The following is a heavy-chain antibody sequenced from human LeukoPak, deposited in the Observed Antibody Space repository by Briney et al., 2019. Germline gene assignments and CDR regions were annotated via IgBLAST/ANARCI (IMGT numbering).Heavy chain of an antibody. D-gene: IGHD3-16*01. J-gene: IGHJ4*02. CDR3: ARRDYGHVWRS. Sequence: GESLKISCKGSGYSFSTYWIGWVRQMPGKGLEWMGMLYPGDSDTRYSPSFQGQVTMSADKSISTAYLQWSSLKASDTAMYYCARRDYGHVWRSWGQGTLVTVSS. CDR1: GYSFSTYW. V-gene: IGHV5-51*01. CDR2: LYPGDSDT.